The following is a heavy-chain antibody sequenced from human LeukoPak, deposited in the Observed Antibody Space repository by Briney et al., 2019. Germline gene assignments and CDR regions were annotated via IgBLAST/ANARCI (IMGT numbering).Heavy chain of an antibody. V-gene: IGHV4-39*01. Sequence: SSETLSLTCTVSGGSISSSSYYWGWIRQPPGKGLEWIGSTYYSGSTYYNPSLKSRVTISVDTSKNQFSLKLSSVTAADTAVYYCASYDSSGYYFGYWGQGTLVTVSS. CDR2: TYYSGST. CDR3: ASYDSSGYYFGY. CDR1: GGSISSSSYY. D-gene: IGHD3-22*01. J-gene: IGHJ4*02.